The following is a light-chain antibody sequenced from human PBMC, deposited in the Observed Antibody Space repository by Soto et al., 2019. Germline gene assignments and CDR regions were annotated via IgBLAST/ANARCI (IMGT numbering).Light chain of an antibody. CDR3: QHYNSYSEA. Sequence: EIVLTQSPGTLSLSPGERATLSCRASQSVTSSSLAWYQQKPGQAPRLLIYAASSRATGISDRFSGSGSGTEFTLTISSLQPDDFATYYCQHYNSYSEAFGQGTKVDIK. V-gene: IGKV3-20*01. CDR2: AAS. J-gene: IGKJ1*01. CDR1: QSVTSSS.